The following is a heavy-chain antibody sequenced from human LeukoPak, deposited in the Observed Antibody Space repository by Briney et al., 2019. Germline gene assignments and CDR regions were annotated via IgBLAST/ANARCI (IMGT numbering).Heavy chain of an antibody. Sequence: GGSLRLSCAASGFTFSDYYMSWIRQAPGKGLEWVSYISSSGSTIYYADSVKGRFTISRDNAKNSLYLQMNSLRAEDTAVYYCARDRVATHNNWGLSLDAFDIWGQGTMVTVSS. D-gene: IGHD5-12*01. CDR1: GFTFSDYY. CDR3: ARDRVATHNNWGLSLDAFDI. J-gene: IGHJ3*02. V-gene: IGHV3-11*01. CDR2: ISSSGSTI.